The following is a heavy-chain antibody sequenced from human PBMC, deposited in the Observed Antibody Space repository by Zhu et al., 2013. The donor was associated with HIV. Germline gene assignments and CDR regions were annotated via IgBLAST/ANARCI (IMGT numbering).Heavy chain of an antibody. Sequence: QVQLQESGPGLVKPSETLSLICSVSGDSVNSVYYWGWFRQPPGKGLEWIGSVYHIGSTYYNPSFKRRVNISADTSNNQISLRLSSVTAADTAVYYCARALLRTAAAGLNWFDPWGPGAPWSPSPQ. J-gene: IGHJ5*02. D-gene: IGHD6-13*01. V-gene: IGHV4-38-2*02. CDR3: ARALLRTAAAGLNWFDP. CDR1: GDSVNSVYY. CDR2: VYHIGST.